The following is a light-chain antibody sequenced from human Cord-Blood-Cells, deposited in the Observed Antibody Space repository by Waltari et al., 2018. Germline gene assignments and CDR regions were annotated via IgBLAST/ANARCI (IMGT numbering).Light chain of an antibody. J-gene: IGKJ1*01. CDR3: QHHYSTPQT. V-gene: IGKV4-1*01. CDR2: WAA. CDR1: QSVLYSSNNKNY. Sequence: DMVMTQSPDSLAVSLGARATINCKSSQSVLYSSNNKNYLAWYQQKPGQPPKLLIYWAATRESGVPDRFRGSGSGTDFTLTLSSLRAEDVAVYYYQHHYSTPQTFGQGTKVEIK.